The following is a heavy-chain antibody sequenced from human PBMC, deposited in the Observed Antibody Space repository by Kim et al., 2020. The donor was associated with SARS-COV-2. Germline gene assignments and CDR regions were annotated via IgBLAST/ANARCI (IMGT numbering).Heavy chain of an antibody. Sequence: GGSLRLSCAASGFTFSSYWMSWVRQAPGKGLEWVANIKQDGSEKYYVDSVKGRFTISRDNAKNSLYLQMNSLRAEDTAVYYCASDYYGSGSYYPDYYYYGMDVWGQGTTVTVSS. CDR2: IKQDGSEK. CDR1: GFTFSSYW. CDR3: ASDYYGSGSYYPDYYYYGMDV. V-gene: IGHV3-7*03. J-gene: IGHJ6*02. D-gene: IGHD3-10*01.